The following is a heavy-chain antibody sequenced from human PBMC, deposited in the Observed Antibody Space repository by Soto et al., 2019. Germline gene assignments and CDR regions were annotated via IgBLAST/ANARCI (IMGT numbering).Heavy chain of an antibody. Sequence: SLKRACKAAGYGFTSYGISRGRQTPGQGLEWMGWISAYNGNTNYAQKLQGRVTMTADTSTSTAYMELRSLRSDDTAVYYCARDDAVGYCSGGSCYSGSYWGQGTLVTVSS. CDR2: ISAYNGNT. CDR3: ARDDAVGYCSGGSCYSGSY. CDR1: GYGFTSYG. J-gene: IGHJ1*01. D-gene: IGHD2-15*01. V-gene: IGHV1-18*01.